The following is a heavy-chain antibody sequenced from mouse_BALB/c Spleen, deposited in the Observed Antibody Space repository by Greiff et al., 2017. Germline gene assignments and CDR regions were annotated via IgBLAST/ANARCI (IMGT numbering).Heavy chain of an antibody. J-gene: IGHJ4*01. CDR2: INPSNGRT. V-gene: IGHV1S81*02. D-gene: IGHD2-4*01. Sequence: QVQLQQSGAELVKPGASVKLSCTASGYTFTSYWMHWVKQRPGQGLEWIGEINPSNGRTNYKAKFKSKATLTVDKSSSTAYMQLSSLTSEDSAVDYCARGGYDYDGMDYWGQGTSVTVSS. CDR3: ARGGYDYDGMDY. CDR1: GYTFTSYW.